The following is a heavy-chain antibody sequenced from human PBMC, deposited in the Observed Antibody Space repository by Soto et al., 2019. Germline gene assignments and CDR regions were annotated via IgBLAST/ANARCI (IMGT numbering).Heavy chain of an antibody. Sequence: ASVKVSCKTSGYTFSNYGITWVRQAPGQPLEWLGWISLYSDGTNYARKFQGRVSMTTDTSTTTAYMELRSLRSDDTAVYYCARVVPGAEAWFGPWGQGTLVTVSS. CDR3: ARVVPGAEAWFGP. V-gene: IGHV1-18*01. D-gene: IGHD2-2*01. CDR1: GYTFSNYG. J-gene: IGHJ5*02. CDR2: ISLYSDGT.